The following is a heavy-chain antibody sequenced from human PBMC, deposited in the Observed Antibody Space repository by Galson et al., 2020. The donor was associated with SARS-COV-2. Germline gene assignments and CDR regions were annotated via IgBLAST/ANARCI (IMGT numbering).Heavy chain of an antibody. Sequence: ASETLSLSCTVSGASLTDYYWNWIRQPPGKGLEWIGYIHDSGRANYNPSLKSRVTISQDTSKKQFSLNLRSVTAADTAVYYCARESTVNLGWFDPWGPGILVTVLS. CDR3: ARESTVNLGWFDP. CDR2: IHDSGRA. D-gene: IGHD4-17*01. V-gene: IGHV4-59*01. J-gene: IGHJ5*02. CDR1: GASLTDYY.